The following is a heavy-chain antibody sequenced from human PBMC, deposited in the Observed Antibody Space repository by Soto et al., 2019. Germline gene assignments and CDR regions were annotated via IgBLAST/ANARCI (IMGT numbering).Heavy chain of an antibody. Sequence: PSETLSLTCTVSGGSISSSSYYWGWIRQPPGKGLEWIGSIYYSGSTYYNPSLKSRVTISVDTSKNQFSLKLSSVTAADTAVYYCARRLVAAKSWFDPWGQGTLVTVSS. D-gene: IGHD2-15*01. J-gene: IGHJ5*02. CDR2: IYYSGST. V-gene: IGHV4-39*01. CDR3: ARRLVAAKSWFDP. CDR1: GGSISSSSYY.